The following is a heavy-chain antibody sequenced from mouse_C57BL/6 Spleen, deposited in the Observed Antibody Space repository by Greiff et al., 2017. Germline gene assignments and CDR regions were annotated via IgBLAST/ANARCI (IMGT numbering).Heavy chain of an antibody. V-gene: IGHV1-72*01. CDR1: GYTFTSYW. Sequence: QQSCKASGYTFTSYWMHWVKQRPGRGLEWIGRIDPNSGGTKYNEKFKSKATLTVDKPSSTAYMQLSSLTSEDSAVYYCARSEGYGYDLFAYWGQGTLVTVSA. CDR2: IDPNSGGT. J-gene: IGHJ3*01. D-gene: IGHD2-2*01. CDR3: ARSEGYGYDLFAY.